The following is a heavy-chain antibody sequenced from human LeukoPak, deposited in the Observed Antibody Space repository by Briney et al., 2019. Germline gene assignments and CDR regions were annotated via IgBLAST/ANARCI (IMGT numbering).Heavy chain of an antibody. CDR2: IYHSGST. Sequence: SETLSFTCAVSGYSISSGYYWGWVRQPPGKGLEWIGSIYHSGSTYYNPSLKSRVTISVDTSKNQFSLKLSSVTAADTAVYYCARDRQGTSTPWGQGTLVTVSS. V-gene: IGHV4-38-2*02. CDR3: ARDRQGTSTP. CDR1: GYSISSGYY. J-gene: IGHJ5*02. D-gene: IGHD2-2*01.